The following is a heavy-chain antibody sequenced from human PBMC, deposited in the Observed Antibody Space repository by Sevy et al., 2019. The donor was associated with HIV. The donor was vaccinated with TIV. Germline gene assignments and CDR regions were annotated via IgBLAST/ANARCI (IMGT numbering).Heavy chain of an antibody. J-gene: IGHJ4*02. V-gene: IGHV3-30*18. CDR1: GFTFSSYG. CDR3: AKVGRGRYYGSSGYLSFLDY. CDR2: ISYDGSNK. D-gene: IGHD3-22*01. Sequence: GGSLRLSCAASGFTFSSYGMHWVRQAPGKGLEWVAVISYDGSNKYYADSVKGRFTISRDNSKNTLYLQMNSLRAEDTAVYYCAKVGRGRYYGSSGYLSFLDYWGQGTLVTVSS.